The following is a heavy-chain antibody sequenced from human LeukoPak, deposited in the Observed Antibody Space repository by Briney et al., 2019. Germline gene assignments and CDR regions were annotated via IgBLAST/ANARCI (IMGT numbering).Heavy chain of an antibody. D-gene: IGHD2-2*01. V-gene: IGHV3-33*08. CDR2: IRYDGSNK. CDR1: GFTFSSYG. J-gene: IGHJ5*02. CDR3: ARSGSVVPAAMLWFDP. Sequence: GGSLRLSCSASGFTFSSYGMHWVRQAPGKGLEWVAVIRYDGSNKYYADSVKGRFTISRDNSKNTLYLQMNSLRAEDTAVYYCARSGSVVPAAMLWFDPWGQGTLVTVSS.